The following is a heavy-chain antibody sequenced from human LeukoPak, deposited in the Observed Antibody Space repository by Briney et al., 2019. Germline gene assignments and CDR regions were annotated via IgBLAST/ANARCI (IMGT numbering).Heavy chain of an antibody. Sequence: SEPLSLTCAVYGGSFIGYYWSWIRQPPGKGLGWIGEINHSGSTNYNPSLKSRVTISVDTSKNKFSLKLSSVTAADTAVYYCARGRWYGNWFDPWGQGTLVTVSS. CDR2: INHSGST. J-gene: IGHJ5*02. V-gene: IGHV4-34*01. CDR1: GGSFIGYY. D-gene: IGHD3-10*01. CDR3: ARGRWYGNWFDP.